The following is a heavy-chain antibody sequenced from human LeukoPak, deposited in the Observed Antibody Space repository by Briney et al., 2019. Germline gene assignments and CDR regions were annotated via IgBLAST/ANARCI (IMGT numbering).Heavy chain of an antibody. D-gene: IGHD4-17*01. J-gene: IGHJ4*02. CDR1: GFTFSSYA. Sequence: GGSLRLSCAASGFTFSSYAMSWVRQAPGKGLEWVSTISGSGGNTYYADSVKGRFTISRDNSQNTLYLQMHSLRAEDTAVYYCAKVKAGDYASSYFDYWGQGTLVTVSS. V-gene: IGHV3-23*01. CDR2: ISGSGGNT. CDR3: AKVKAGDYASSYFDY.